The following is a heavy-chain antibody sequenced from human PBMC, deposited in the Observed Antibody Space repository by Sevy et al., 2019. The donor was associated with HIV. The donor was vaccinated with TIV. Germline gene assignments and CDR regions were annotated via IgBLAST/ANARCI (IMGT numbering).Heavy chain of an antibody. CDR1: GGSITSLY. CDR3: AGENAWGRGYS. Sequence: SESLSLTCTVSGGSITSLYWNWIRQPPGKGLEWIANIYYNGHINNNPSLKSRVTLSLATSQKQFSLRLSSVTAADTAMYYCAGENAWGRGYSWGQGTLVTVSS. V-gene: IGHV4-59*08. D-gene: IGHD1-26*01. CDR2: IYYNGHI. J-gene: IGHJ4*02.